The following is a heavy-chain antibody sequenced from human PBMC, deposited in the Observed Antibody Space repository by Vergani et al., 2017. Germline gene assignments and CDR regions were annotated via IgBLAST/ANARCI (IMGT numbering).Heavy chain of an antibody. CDR3: ARGMGGGFDY. CDR2: INHSGST. Sequence: QVQLQQWGAGLLKPSETLSLTCAVYGGSFSGYYWSWIRQPPGKGLEWIGEINHSGSTNYNPSLKSRVTISVDTSKNQFSLKLSSVTAADTAVYYCARGMGGGFDYWGQGTLVTVSS. V-gene: IGHV4-34*01. D-gene: IGHD3-16*01. J-gene: IGHJ4*02. CDR1: GGSFSGYY.